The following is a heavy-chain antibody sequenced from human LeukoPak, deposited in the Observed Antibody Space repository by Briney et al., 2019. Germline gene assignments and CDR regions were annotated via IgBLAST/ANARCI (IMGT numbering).Heavy chain of an antibody. CDR1: GYSISSGYY. CDR3: ARDIRYCSGTSCYTSP. CDR2: IYHSGST. J-gene: IGHJ3*01. D-gene: IGHD2-2*02. V-gene: IGHV4-38-2*02. Sequence: SETLSLTCTVSGYSISSGYYWGWIRQPPGKGLEWIGSIYHSGSTYYNPSLKSRVTISVDTSKNQFSLKLSSVTAADTAVYYCARDIRYCSGTSCYTSPWGQGTMVTVSS.